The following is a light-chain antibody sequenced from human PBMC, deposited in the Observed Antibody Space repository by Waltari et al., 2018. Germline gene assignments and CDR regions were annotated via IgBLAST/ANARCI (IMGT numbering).Light chain of an antibody. J-gene: IGLJ2*01. Sequence: SSELTQDPAVSVPLGQTVRITCQGDSLSNYYASWYQQRPGKAPMLVIYGKNNRPSGIPDRFSGSGSGSTASLTITGAQAEDEADYYCNCRDSSGNHLFGGGTKLTVL. CDR1: SLSNYY. CDR3: NCRDSSGNHL. V-gene: IGLV3-19*01. CDR2: GKN.